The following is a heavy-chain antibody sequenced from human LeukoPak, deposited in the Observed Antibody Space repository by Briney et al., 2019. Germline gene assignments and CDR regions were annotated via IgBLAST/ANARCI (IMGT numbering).Heavy chain of an antibody. CDR3: AREYYYGSGSLDIYY. V-gene: IGHV3-11*04. J-gene: IGHJ4*02. CDR1: GFTFSDYY. Sequence: GGSLRLSCAASGFTFSDYYMSWIRQAPGKGLEGVSYISSSGSTIYYADSVKGRFIISRDNAKNSLYLQMNSLRAEDTAVYYCAREYYYGSGSLDIYYWGQGTLVTVSS. CDR2: ISSSGSTI. D-gene: IGHD3-10*01.